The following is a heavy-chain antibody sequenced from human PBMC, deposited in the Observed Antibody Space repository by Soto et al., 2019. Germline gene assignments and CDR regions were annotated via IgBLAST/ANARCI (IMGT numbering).Heavy chain of an antibody. J-gene: IGHJ4*02. Sequence: ASVKVSCKASGYTFTSYGISWVRQAPGQGLVWMGWISAYNGNTNYAQKLQGRVTMTTDTSTSTAYMELRSLRSDDTAVYYCSRALNYYDSSRYYYGDFDYWXQGTLVTVSS. V-gene: IGHV1-18*01. CDR3: SRALNYYDSSRYYYGDFDY. CDR2: ISAYNGNT. CDR1: GYTFTSYG. D-gene: IGHD3-22*01.